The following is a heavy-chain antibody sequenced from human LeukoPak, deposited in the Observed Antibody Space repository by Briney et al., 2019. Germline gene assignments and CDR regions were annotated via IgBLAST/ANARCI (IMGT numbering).Heavy chain of an antibody. CDR3: AREYSGYDGADY. D-gene: IGHD5-12*01. Sequence: GGSLSLSCAASGFTFSSYSMNWVRQAPWKGLEWVSSISSSSSYIYYADSVKGRFTISRDNAKNSLYLQMNSLRAEDTAVYYCAREYSGYDGADYWGQGTLVTVSS. J-gene: IGHJ4*02. CDR2: ISSSSSYI. V-gene: IGHV3-21*01. CDR1: GFTFSSYS.